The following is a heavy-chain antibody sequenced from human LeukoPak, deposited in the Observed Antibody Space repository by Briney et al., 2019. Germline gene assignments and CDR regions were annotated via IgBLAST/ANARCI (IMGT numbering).Heavy chain of an antibody. CDR3: AKIPSAVPGRGFDY. CDR1: GFTFNTYG. Sequence: PGGSLRLSCAASGFTFNTYGIHWVRQAPGKGLEWVAFIRYDGSNKYYADSVKGRFTISRDNSKNTLYLQMNSLRTDDTAVYYCAKIPSAVPGRGFDYWGQGTLVTVSS. V-gene: IGHV3-30*02. D-gene: IGHD6-19*01. J-gene: IGHJ4*02. CDR2: IRYDGSNK.